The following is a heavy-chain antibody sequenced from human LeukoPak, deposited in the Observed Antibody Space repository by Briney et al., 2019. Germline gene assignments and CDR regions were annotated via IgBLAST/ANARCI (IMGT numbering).Heavy chain of an antibody. CDR1: GGSFSGYY. CDR2: INHSGST. CDR3: ARVQYDFWSGYPLGWFDP. Sequence: SETLSLTCAVYGGSFSGYYWSWIRQPPGKGLEWIGEINHSGSTNYNPSLKSRVTISVDTSKNQFSLKLSSVTAADTAVYYCARVQYDFWSGYPLGWFDPWGQGTLVTVSS. V-gene: IGHV4-34*01. J-gene: IGHJ5*02. D-gene: IGHD3-3*01.